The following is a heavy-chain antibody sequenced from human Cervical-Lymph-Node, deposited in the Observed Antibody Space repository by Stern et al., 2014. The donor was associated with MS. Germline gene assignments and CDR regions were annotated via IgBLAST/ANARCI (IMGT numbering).Heavy chain of an antibody. V-gene: IGHV7-4-1*02. Sequence: QVQLVESGSELRKPGASVNISCKASGYTFSRYAVNWLRQVPGQGLEWMGWITTNTGNPTYARGLTGRFVFSLDTSVTTAYLQISSLKADDTAIYYCARETDTSGYYFDHWGQGVLVTVSS. CDR2: ITTNTGNP. D-gene: IGHD3-22*01. CDR3: ARETDTSGYYFDH. CDR1: GYTFSRYA. J-gene: IGHJ4*02.